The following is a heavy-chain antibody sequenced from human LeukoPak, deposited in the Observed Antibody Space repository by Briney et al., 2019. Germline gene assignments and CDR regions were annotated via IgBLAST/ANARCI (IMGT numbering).Heavy chain of an antibody. CDR1: GFTFSSYS. CDR2: ISSSSSYI. Sequence: GGSLRLSCAASGFTFSSYSMNWVRQAPGKGLEWVSSISSSSSYIYYADSVKGRFTISRDNAKNSLYLQMNSLRAEATAVSYCARVDYVWASYRYTEAFDYWGQGTLVTVSS. D-gene: IGHD3-16*02. J-gene: IGHJ4*02. CDR3: ARVDYVWASYRYTEAFDY. V-gene: IGHV3-21*01.